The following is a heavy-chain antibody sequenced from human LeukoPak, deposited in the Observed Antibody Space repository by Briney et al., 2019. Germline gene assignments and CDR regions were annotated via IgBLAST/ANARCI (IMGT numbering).Heavy chain of an antibody. J-gene: IGHJ4*02. D-gene: IGHD2-15*01. CDR2: IKPNSGGT. Sequence: ASVKVSCKASGYTFTGYYMHWVRQAPGQGLEWMGWIKPNSGGTNYAQKFQGRVTMTRDTSISTAYMELSRLRSDDTAVYYCARDPYCSGGSCPYDYWGQGTLVTVFS. V-gene: IGHV1-2*02. CDR1: GYTFTGYY. CDR3: ARDPYCSGGSCPYDY.